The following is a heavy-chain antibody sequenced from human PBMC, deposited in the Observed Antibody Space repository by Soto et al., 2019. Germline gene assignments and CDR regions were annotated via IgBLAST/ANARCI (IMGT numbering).Heavy chain of an antibody. Sequence: EVQLVESRGGLVQPGGSLRLPCAASGFTFSTYWMSWVRQAPGKGLEWVANIKQDGSEKYYVDSVKGRFTISRDNARNSLYLQMNRLRAEDTAVYYCARVLRYFYWLLPPNYFDYWGQGTLVTVSS. J-gene: IGHJ4*02. D-gene: IGHD3-9*01. CDR1: GFTFSTYW. V-gene: IGHV3-7*01. CDR2: IKQDGSEK. CDR3: ARVLRYFYWLLPPNYFDY.